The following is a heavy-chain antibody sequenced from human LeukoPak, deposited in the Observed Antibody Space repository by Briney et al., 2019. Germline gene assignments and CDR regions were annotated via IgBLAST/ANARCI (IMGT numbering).Heavy chain of an antibody. V-gene: IGHV5-51*01. CDR2: IYPGDSDT. D-gene: IGHD6-19*01. J-gene: IGHJ4*02. Sequence: GESLKISCKGSGYTFTSYWIGWGGRLPGKGLEGMGIIYPGDSDTRYSPSFQGQVTISADKSISTAYLQWSSLKASDTAMYYCARGWPGYSSGWYRHWGQGTLVTVSS. CDR3: ARGWPGYSSGWYRH. CDR1: GYTFTSYW.